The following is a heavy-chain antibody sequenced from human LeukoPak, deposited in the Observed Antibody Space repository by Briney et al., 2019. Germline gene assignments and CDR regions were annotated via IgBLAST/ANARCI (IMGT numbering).Heavy chain of an antibody. CDR2: ITYGGTT. CDR1: GGSIRSSDYC. Sequence: SETLSLTCFVSGGSIRSSDYCWSWIRQPPGKEVEWIASITYGGTTYYNPSLQSRVTISVDTSKNQFSLRLNSVTAADTAVYFCARYVVYGSGKYYFDYWGQGSLVTVPS. V-gene: IGHV4-39*01. D-gene: IGHD3-10*01. J-gene: IGHJ4*02. CDR3: ARYVVYGSGKYYFDY.